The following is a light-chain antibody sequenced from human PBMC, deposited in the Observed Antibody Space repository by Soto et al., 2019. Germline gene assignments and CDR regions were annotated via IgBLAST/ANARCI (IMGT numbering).Light chain of an antibody. CDR3: HQRSNWPPLT. J-gene: IGKJ4*01. V-gene: IGKV3-11*01. Sequence: EIVLTQSPAILSLSPGERATLSCRASQSVSHYLAWYQQKPGQAPRLLIYDVSNRATDIPARFSGSGSGTDFTLTISSLEPEDFAVYYCHQRSNWPPLTFGGGTKVEIK. CDR2: DVS. CDR1: QSVSHY.